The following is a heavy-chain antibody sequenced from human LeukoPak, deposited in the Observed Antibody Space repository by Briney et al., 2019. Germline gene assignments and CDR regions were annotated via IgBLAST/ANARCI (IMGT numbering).Heavy chain of an antibody. D-gene: IGHD3-3*01. CDR2: ISGSGGST. V-gene: IGHV3-23*01. CDR3: AKDPRITTFGVVTQNYFDY. J-gene: IGHJ4*02. CDR1: GFTFSSYA. Sequence: GGSLRLSCAASGFTFSSYAMSWVRQAPGKGLEWVSAISGSGGSTYYADSVKGRFTISRDNSKNTLYLQTNSLRAEDTAVYYCAKDPRITTFGVVTQNYFDYWGQGTLVTVSS.